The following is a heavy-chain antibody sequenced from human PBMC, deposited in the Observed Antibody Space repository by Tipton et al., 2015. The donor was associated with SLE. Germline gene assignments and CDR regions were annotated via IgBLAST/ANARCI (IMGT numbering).Heavy chain of an antibody. V-gene: IGHV3-23*01. Sequence: SLRLSCAASGFTFSSYAMSWVRQAPGKGLEWVSAISGSGGSTYYADSVKGRFTISRDNSKNTLYLQMNSLRAEDSAVYYCAKDPVGYCSGGSCYSNYWGQGTLVTVSS. J-gene: IGHJ4*02. CDR1: GFTFSSYA. D-gene: IGHD2-15*01. CDR2: ISGSGGST. CDR3: AKDPVGYCSGGSCYSNY.